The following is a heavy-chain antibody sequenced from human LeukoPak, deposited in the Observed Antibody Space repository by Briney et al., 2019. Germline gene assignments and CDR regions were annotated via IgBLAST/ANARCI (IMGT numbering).Heavy chain of an antibody. D-gene: IGHD3-16*02. CDR3: ARGLTYYDYVWGSYRYTDSYYFDY. J-gene: IGHJ4*02. CDR1: GYTFTSYD. CDR2: MNPNSGNT. V-gene: IGHV1-8*01. Sequence: GASVKVSCKASGYTFTSYDINWVRQATGQGREWMGWMNPNSGNTGYAQKFQGRVTMTRNTAKSTAYMELSSLRSEDTAVYYCARGLTYYDYVWGSYRYTDSYYFDYWGQGTLVTVSS.